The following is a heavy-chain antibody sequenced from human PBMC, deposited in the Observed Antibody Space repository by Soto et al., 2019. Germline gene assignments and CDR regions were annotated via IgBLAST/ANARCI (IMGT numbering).Heavy chain of an antibody. CDR1: GFTFSSYG. D-gene: IGHD6-13*01. J-gene: IGHJ6*03. CDR3: AKNAQAGYYYSMDV. V-gene: IGHV3-33*06. CDR2: IRYDGSNK. Sequence: GGSLRLSCAASGFTFSSYGMHWVRQAPGKGLEWVSVIRYDGSNKYYADSVKGRFTISRDNSKNTLYLQMNSLRAEDTALYYCAKNAQAGYYYSMDVWGKGTTVTVSS.